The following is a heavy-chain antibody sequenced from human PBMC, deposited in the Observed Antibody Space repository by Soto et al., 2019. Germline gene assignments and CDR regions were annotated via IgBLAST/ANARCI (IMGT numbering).Heavy chain of an antibody. J-gene: IGHJ6*02. D-gene: IGHD3-10*01. V-gene: IGHV4-39*01. CDR2: IYYSGST. CDR1: GGSISSSSYY. Sequence: SETLSLTCTVSGGSISSSSYYWCWIRQPPGKGLEWIGSIYYSGSTYYNPSLKSRVTISVDTSKNQFSLKLSSVTAADTAVYYCARLVPYYYYGMDGWGQGTTVTVSS. CDR3: ARLVPYYYYGMDG.